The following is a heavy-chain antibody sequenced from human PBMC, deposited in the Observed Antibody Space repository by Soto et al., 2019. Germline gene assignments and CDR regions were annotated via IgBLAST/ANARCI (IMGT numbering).Heavy chain of an antibody. D-gene: IGHD3-22*01. CDR3: ARDRTYYYDSSGYQHFDY. V-gene: IGHV1-18*04. CDR2: ISAYNGNT. Sequence: ALVNVSCKASGYSFTSYGISWVRQAPGQGLEWMGWISAYNGNTNYAQKLQGRVTMTTDTSTSTAYMELRSLRSDDTAVYCCARDRTYYYDSSGYQHFDYWGQGTLVTVSS. CDR1: GYSFTSYG. J-gene: IGHJ4*02.